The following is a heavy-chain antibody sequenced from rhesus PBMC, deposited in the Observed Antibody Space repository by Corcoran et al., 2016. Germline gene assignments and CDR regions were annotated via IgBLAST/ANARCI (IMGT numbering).Heavy chain of an antibody. Sequence: QVQLQEWGEGLVKPSETLSLTCAVYGGSISGYYYWSWIRQPPGKGLEWIGYIYGNSASTNYNPSRKNRVTSSKDTSKNQFSLKLSSVTAADTAVYYCAREAEIQWVQLFYFDYWGQGVLVTVSS. J-gene: IGHJ4*01. V-gene: IGHV4-73*01. CDR2: IYGNSAST. CDR1: GGSISGYYY. D-gene: IGHD5-24*01. CDR3: AREAEIQWVQLFYFDY.